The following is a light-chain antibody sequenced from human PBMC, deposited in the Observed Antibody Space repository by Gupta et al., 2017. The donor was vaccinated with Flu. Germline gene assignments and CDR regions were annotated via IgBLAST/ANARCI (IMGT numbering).Light chain of an antibody. CDR3: GSDTSSSTWV. Sequence: QSALTQPASVSGSPGQSITISFTGTSSDLGGYNYVSWYLQHPGKAPKLMIYEVTKRPAGVSIRFSGSKSGNTASLTVSGRQEEDEADYFCGSDTSSSTWVFGGGTKLTVL. CDR1: SSDLGGYNY. CDR2: EVT. V-gene: IGLV2-14*01. J-gene: IGLJ3*02.